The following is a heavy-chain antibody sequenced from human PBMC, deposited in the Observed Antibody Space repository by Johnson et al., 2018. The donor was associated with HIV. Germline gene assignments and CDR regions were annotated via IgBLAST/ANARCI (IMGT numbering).Heavy chain of an antibody. CDR3: ARDVTKDAFDI. V-gene: IGHV3-30*14. J-gene: IGHJ3*02. CDR1: GFTFSSYA. D-gene: IGHD4-17*01. CDR2: ISYDGSDK. Sequence: QVQLVESGGGVVQPGRSLRLSCAASGFTFSSYAIHWVRQAPAKGLEWVAVISYDGSDKYYADSVKGRFTISRDSSKNTLYLQMNSLRAEDTAVYYCARDVTKDAFDIWGQGTMVTVSS.